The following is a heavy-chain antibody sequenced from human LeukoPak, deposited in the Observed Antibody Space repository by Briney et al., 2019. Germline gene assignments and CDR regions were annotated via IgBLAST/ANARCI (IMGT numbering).Heavy chain of an antibody. CDR1: GGTFSSYA. CDR2: IIPIFGTA. D-gene: IGHD2-2*02. CDR3: CAGDIVVVPAAILDYYYYMDV. V-gene: IGHV1-69*05. Sequence: SVKVSCKASGGTFSSYAISWVRQAPGQGLEWMGGIIPIFGTANYAQKFQGRVTITTDESTSTAYMELSSLRSEDTAVYYCCAGDIVVVPAAILDYYYYMDVWGKGTTVTVSS. J-gene: IGHJ6*03.